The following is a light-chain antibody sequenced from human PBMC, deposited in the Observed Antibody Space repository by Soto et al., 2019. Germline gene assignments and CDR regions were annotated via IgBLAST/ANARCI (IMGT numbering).Light chain of an antibody. CDR2: SNN. CDR1: SSNVGSNY. V-gene: IGLV1-47*02. Sequence: QSVLTQPPSASGTPGQRVTISCSGSSSNVGSNYVYWYQQLPGTAPKLLINSNNHRPSGVLDRFSGAKKGTSASLAISGLRSDDEADYYCAAWYNSLSGLVFGGGTKLTVL. J-gene: IGLJ3*02. CDR3: AAWYNSLSGLV.